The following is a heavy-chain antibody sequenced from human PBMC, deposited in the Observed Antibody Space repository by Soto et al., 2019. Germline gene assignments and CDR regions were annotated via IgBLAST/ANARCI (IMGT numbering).Heavy chain of an antibody. CDR1: GYSFTSYW. V-gene: IGHV5-51*01. CDR2: IYPGDSDT. J-gene: IGHJ4*02. D-gene: IGHD6-19*01. CDR3: ARPHTPIAVAGPFDE. Sequence: GESLKISCKGSGYSFTSYWIGWVRQMPGKGLEWMGIIYPGDSDTRYSPSFQGQVTISADKSISTAYLQWSSLKASDTAMYYCARPHTPIAVAGPFDERGQGTLVTVSS.